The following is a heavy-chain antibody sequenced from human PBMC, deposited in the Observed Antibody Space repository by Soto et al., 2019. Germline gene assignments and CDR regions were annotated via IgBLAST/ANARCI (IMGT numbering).Heavy chain of an antibody. Sequence: SETLSLTCAVYGGSFIGYYWSWIRQPPGKGLEWIGEIHHSGSTNYNPSLKSRVTISVDTSKNQFSLKLSSVTAADTAVYYCARGGGGSYPDYWGQGTLVTVSS. CDR2: IHHSGST. D-gene: IGHD1-26*01. J-gene: IGHJ4*02. CDR1: GGSFIGYY. V-gene: IGHV4-34*01. CDR3: ARGGGGSYPDY.